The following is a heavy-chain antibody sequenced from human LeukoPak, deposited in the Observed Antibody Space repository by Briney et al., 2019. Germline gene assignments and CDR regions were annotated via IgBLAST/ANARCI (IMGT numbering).Heavy chain of an antibody. Sequence: GGSLRLFCAASGFTFSSYSMNWVRQAPGKGLEWVSSISSSSSYIYYADSVKGRFTISRDNAKNSLYLQMNSLRAEDTAVYYCARADWGVYAYYFDYWGQGTLVTVSS. CDR1: GFTFSSYS. J-gene: IGHJ4*02. D-gene: IGHD3-10*01. V-gene: IGHV3-21*01. CDR3: ARADWGVYAYYFDY. CDR2: ISSSSSYI.